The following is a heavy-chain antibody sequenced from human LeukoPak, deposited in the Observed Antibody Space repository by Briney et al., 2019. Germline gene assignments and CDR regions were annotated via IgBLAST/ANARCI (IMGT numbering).Heavy chain of an antibody. CDR1: VYTFTSYG. V-gene: IGHV1-18*04. J-gene: IGHJ4*02. D-gene: IGHD2-2*01. CDR3: ARSLPQPAAIGELDY. Sequence: ASVKVSRKASVYTFTSYGISWVREAPGRGLEWMGWISAYNGNTNYAQKLRGGVTMTTDTSTSTAYMELRSLRTAEPDVSYCARSLPQPAAIGELDYWGQGTLVTVSS. CDR2: ISAYNGNT.